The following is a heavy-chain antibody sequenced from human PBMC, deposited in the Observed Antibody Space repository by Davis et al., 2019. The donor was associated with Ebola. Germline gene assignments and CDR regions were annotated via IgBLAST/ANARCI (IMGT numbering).Heavy chain of an antibody. CDR1: GYTFSNFW. CDR3: ARSEMRTLMDV. Sequence: GESLNISCRASGYTFSNFWIAWVRQMPGKGLEWMGVIWPADSDTSYSPSFQGQVTFSADKSISTAYLQWSSLKASDTAIYYCARSEMRTLMDVWGQGTTVTVAS. J-gene: IGHJ6*02. CDR2: IWPADSDT. V-gene: IGHV5-51*01. D-gene: IGHD1-14*01.